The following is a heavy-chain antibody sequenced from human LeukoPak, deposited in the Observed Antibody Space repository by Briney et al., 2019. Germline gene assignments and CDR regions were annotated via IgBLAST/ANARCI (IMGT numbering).Heavy chain of an antibody. CDR3: TKDPNGDYVGAFDP. CDR2: ITGNHGPT. J-gene: IGHJ5*02. CDR1: GFTFSSFA. D-gene: IGHD4-17*01. V-gene: IGHV3-23*01. Sequence: PGGSLRLSCAASGFTFSSFAMTWVRQAPGKGLEWVSSITGNHGPTYNTDSVKGRFTISRDNSQNTLYLQMNSLRAEDTAVYYCTKDPNGDYVGAFDPWGQGTLVTVPS.